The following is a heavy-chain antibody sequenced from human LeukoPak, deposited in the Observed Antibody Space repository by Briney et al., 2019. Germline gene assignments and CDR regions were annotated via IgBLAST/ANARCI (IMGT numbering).Heavy chain of an antibody. J-gene: IGHJ4*02. CDR1: GFTFSNSA. D-gene: IGHD3-9*01. CDR3: ARDPLRYLRVGHYDY. V-gene: IGHV3-21*01. CDR2: IDYDSSHI. Sequence: GGSLRLSCAASGFTFSNSAMNWVRQVPGKGLEWVSSIDYDSSHIYYAASVRGRFTISRDTARNSVYLQMNSLRVEDTAVYYCARDPLRYLRVGHYDYWGQGTLVAVSS.